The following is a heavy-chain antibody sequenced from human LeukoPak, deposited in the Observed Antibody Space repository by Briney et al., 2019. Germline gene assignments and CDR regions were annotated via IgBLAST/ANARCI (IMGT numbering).Heavy chain of an antibody. D-gene: IGHD6-13*01. J-gene: IGHJ4*02. V-gene: IGHV3-21*01. Sequence: GGSLRLSCAASGFAFSSYSLNWVRQAPGKGLEWVSSISSSSSYIYYADSVKGRFTISRDNAKNSLYLQMNSLRAEDTAVYYCARDRIAAAGTPDYWGQGTLVTVSS. CDR3: ARDRIAAAGTPDY. CDR1: GFAFSSYS. CDR2: ISSSSSYI.